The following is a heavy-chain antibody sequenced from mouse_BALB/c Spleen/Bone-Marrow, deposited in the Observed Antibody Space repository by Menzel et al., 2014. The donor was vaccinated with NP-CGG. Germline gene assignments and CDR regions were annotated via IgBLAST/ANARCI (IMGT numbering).Heavy chain of an antibody. J-gene: IGHJ1*01. Sequence: GGGLVQPGGSRKLSCAASGFTFSSFGMHWVRQAPEKGLEWVAYISSGSSTIYYADTVKGRFTISRDNPKNTLFLQMTSLRSEDTAMYYCARYYGNYSGYFDVWGAGTTVTVSS. CDR2: ISSGSSTI. CDR1: GFTFSSFG. D-gene: IGHD2-1*01. V-gene: IGHV5-17*02. CDR3: ARYYGNYSGYFDV.